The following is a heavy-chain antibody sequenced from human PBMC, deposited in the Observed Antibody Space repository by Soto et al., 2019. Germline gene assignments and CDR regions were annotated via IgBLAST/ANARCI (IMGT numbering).Heavy chain of an antibody. CDR2: IDPSGGNT. D-gene: IGHD1-20*01. CDR1: GYTFITYY. CDR3: ARGYLDY. V-gene: IGHV1-46*01. Sequence: ASVKVSCKASGYTFITYYMHWVRQAPGQGLEWMGIIDPSGGNTNYAQKFQGRVSMTRDTSTTTVYMELSSLRSEDTAVYYCARGYLDYLGQGTLVTVSS. J-gene: IGHJ4*02.